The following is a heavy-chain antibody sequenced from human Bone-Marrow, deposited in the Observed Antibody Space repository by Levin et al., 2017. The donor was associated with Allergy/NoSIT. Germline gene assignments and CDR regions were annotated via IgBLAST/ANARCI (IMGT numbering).Heavy chain of an antibody. CDR1: GGSISSSTYY. D-gene: IGHD2-15*01. Sequence: SETLSLTCTVSGGSISSSTYYWGWVRQPPGKGLEWIGSIYYSGSTYYNPSLESRVTISVDTSKNQFSLKLSSVTAADTAVYYCARHLKCSGTSCYARTSFDYWGQGTLVTVSS. J-gene: IGHJ4*02. V-gene: IGHV4-39*01. CDR2: IYYSGST. CDR3: ARHLKCSGTSCYARTSFDY.